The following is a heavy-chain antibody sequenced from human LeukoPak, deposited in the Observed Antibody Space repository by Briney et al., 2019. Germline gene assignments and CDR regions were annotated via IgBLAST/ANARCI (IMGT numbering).Heavy chain of an antibody. Sequence: SETLSLTCTVSGGSISSGDYYWSWIRQPPGKGLEWIGYIYYSGSTYYNPSLKSRVTISVDTSKNQFSLKLSSVTAADTAVYYCARVVSHYYDSSGYFDCWGQGALVTVCS. V-gene: IGHV4-30-4*01. D-gene: IGHD3-22*01. CDR2: IYYSGST. CDR1: GGSISSGDYY. J-gene: IGHJ4*02. CDR3: ARVVSHYYDSSGYFDC.